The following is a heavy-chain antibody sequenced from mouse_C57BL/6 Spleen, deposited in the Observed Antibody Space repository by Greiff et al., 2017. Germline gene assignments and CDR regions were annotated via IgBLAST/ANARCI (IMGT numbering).Heavy chain of an antibody. CDR1: GFTFSSYG. V-gene: IGHV5-6*01. J-gene: IGHJ2*01. D-gene: IGHD1-1*01. CDR2: ISSGGSYT. Sequence: EVQVVESGGDLVKPGGSLKLSCAASGFTFSSYGMSWVRQTPDKRLEWVATISSGGSYTYYPDSVKGRFTIYRDNAKNTLYLQMSSLKSEDTAMYYCARRGYYGSSYYYFDYWGQGTTLTVSS. CDR3: ARRGYYGSSYYYFDY.